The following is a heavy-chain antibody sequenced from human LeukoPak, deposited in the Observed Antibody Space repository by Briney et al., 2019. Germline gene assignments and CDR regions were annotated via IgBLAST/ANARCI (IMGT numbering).Heavy chain of an antibody. J-gene: IGHJ5*02. V-gene: IGHV4-59*01. CDR2: IYYSGST. D-gene: IGHD3-22*01. Sequence: SETLSLTCTVSGGSISSYYWSWIRQPPGKGLEWVGFIYYSGSTNYNPSLKSRVTISVDTSKNRFSLKLSSVTAADTAVYYCARFCNYYDSSGYYYGFDPWGQGTLVTVSS. CDR1: GGSISSYY. CDR3: ARFCNYYDSSGYYYGFDP.